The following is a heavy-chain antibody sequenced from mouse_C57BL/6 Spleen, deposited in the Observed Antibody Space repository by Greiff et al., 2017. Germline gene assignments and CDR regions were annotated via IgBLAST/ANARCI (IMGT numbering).Heavy chain of an antibody. D-gene: IGHD2-13*01. V-gene: IGHV1-81*01. CDR2: IYPRSGNT. CDR1: GYTFTSYG. Sequence: QVQLQQSGAELARPGASVKLSCKASGYTFTSYGISWVKQRTGQGLEWIGEIYPRSGNTYYNEKFKGTATLTADKSSSTAYMELRSLTSEYSAVFFCARGDCDSDYAMDYWGQGTSVTVSS. CDR3: ARGDCDSDYAMDY. J-gene: IGHJ4*01.